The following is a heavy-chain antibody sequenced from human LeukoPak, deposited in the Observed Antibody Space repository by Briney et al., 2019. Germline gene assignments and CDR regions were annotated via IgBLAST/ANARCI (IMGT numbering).Heavy chain of an antibody. V-gene: IGHV3-7*01. CDR3: ARVALSRVAFDI. CDR1: GFTFSTYW. J-gene: IGHJ3*02. CDR2: IKQDGTEK. D-gene: IGHD3-10*01. Sequence: GGSLRLSCAASGFTFSTYWMTWVRQAPGKGLEWVANIKQDGTEKYSVDPVKGRFAISRDNAKSSLFLQMNSLRAEDSAVYYCARVALSRVAFDIWGQGTIVTVSS.